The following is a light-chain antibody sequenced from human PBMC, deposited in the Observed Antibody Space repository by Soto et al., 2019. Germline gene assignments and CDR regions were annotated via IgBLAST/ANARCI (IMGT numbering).Light chain of an antibody. Sequence: EVVMTKAPATLSVSPGEGATLSCRARQSVSSNLAWYQQKPGQAPRLLIYGASTRATGIPARFSGSGSGTEFTLTISSLQSEDSATYYCQQYNNWPPYTFGQGTRLEIK. CDR1: QSVSSN. J-gene: IGKJ2*01. CDR3: QQYNNWPPYT. V-gene: IGKV3-15*01. CDR2: GAS.